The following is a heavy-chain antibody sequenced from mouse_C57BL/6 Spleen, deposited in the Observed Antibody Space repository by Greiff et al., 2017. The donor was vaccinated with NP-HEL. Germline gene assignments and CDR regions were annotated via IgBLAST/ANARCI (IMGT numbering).Heavy chain of an antibody. J-gene: IGHJ2*01. D-gene: IGHD2-2*01. V-gene: IGHV1-18*01. Sequence: EVKLQESGPELVKPGASVKIPCKASGYTFTDYNMDWVKQSHGKSLEWIGDINPNNGGTIYNQKFKGKATLTVDKSSSTAYMELRSLTSEDTAVYYCARSRLRRDYFDYWGQGTTLTVSS. CDR2: INPNNGGT. CDR1: GYTFTDYN. CDR3: ARSRLRRDYFDY.